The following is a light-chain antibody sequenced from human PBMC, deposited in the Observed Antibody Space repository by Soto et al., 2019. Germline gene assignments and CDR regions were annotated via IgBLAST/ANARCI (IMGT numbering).Light chain of an antibody. CDR2: DVS. CDR1: SSDVGGYDY. V-gene: IGLV2-14*01. Sequence: QSVLTQPASVSGPPGQSITISCTGTSSDVGGYDYVSWYQQHPGKAPKLMIYDVSNRPSGISNRFSASKSGNTASLTISGLQAEDEADYYCSSYTSSSTLRVFGTGTKV. J-gene: IGLJ1*01. CDR3: SSYTSSSTLRV.